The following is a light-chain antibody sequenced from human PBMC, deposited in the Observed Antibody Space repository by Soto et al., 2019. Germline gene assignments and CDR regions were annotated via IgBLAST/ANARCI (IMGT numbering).Light chain of an antibody. J-gene: IGLJ2*01. CDR2: DVN. CDR3: SSYTSSSTPHVV. V-gene: IGLV2-14*03. Sequence: QFALTQPASVSGSPGQSITISCTGTSSDVGGYNYVSWYQHHPGKAPKLTIYDVNNRPSGVSNRFSGSKSGNTASLTISGLQAEDEADYYCSSYTSSSTPHVVFGGGTKVTVL. CDR1: SSDVGGYNY.